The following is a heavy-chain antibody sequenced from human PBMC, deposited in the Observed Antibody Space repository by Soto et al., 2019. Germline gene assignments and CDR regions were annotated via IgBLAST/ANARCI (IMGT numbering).Heavy chain of an antibody. V-gene: IGHV3-23*01. CDR2: ISGSGGST. J-gene: IGHJ4*02. Sequence: EVQLLESGGGLVQPGGSLRLSCAASGFTFSSYAMSWVRQAPGKGLEWVSAISGSGGSTYYADSVKGRFTISRDNSKNTLYLQRNSLRAEDTAGYYCAKDGTAYYDSDNFDYWGQGTLVTVSS. CDR3: AKDGTAYYDSDNFDY. CDR1: GFTFSSYA. D-gene: IGHD3-22*01.